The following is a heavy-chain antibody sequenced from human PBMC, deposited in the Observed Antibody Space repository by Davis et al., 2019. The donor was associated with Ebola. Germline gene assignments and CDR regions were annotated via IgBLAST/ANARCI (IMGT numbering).Heavy chain of an antibody. V-gene: IGHV4-39*01. J-gene: IGHJ4*02. CDR1: GGSFNTGRYY. CDR2: IYYNGFT. D-gene: IGHD3-16*01. Sequence: SETLSLTCAVSGGSFNTGRYYWGWIRQPPGKGLVWIGSIYYNGFTYYNPSLKSRVTISVDTSKNQFSVNLRSVTATDTATYYCARLGGPATNFDHWGQGTLVTVSS. CDR3: ARLGGPATNFDH.